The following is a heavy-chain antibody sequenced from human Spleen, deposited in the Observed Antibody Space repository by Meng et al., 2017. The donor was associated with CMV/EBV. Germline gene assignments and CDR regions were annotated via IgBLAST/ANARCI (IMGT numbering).Heavy chain of an antibody. V-gene: IGHV1-2*06. CDR3: ARDRGIRNWFDP. CDR2: INPDIGAT. CDR1: GYTFTDAY. Sequence: QVQLVQSGAEVKKSGASVKVSCRSSGYTFTDAYIYWVRQAPGQGLEWVGRINPDIGATNYAQKFQGRVTMTRDTSMNTAYMDLSRLTFDDTAVYYCARDRGIRNWFDPWGQGTLVTVSS. D-gene: IGHD1-26*01. J-gene: IGHJ5*02.